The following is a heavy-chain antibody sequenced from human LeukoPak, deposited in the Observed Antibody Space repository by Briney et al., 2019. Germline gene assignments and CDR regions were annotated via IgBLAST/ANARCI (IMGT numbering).Heavy chain of an antibody. CDR3: AKTPYSSGWYEFGY. J-gene: IGHJ4*02. CDR2: ISGSGGST. D-gene: IGHD6-19*01. CDR1: GFTFSSYA. V-gene: IGHV3-23*01. Sequence: GGSLRLSCAASGFTFSSYAMSWVRQAPGKGLEWVSAISGSGGSTYYADSVKGRFTISRDNSKNTLYLRMNSLRAEDTAVYYCAKTPYSSGWYEFGYWGQGTLVTVSS.